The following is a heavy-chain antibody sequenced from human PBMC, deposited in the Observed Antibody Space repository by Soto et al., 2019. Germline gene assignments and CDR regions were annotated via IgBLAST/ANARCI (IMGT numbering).Heavy chain of an antibody. V-gene: IGHV3-7*03. D-gene: IGHD1-26*01. CDR1: GFTFGSYW. J-gene: IGHJ4*02. CDR2: IKMDASEK. Sequence: WGSLGLSCAASGFTFGSYWMSWVRQAPGKGLEWLATIKMDASEKKYVDSVKGRFTISRDSSKNTFYLQMNSLRAEDTAMYFCARSRYTGTYSGRFLDYWGQGSLVTVSS. CDR3: ARSRYTGTYSGRFLDY.